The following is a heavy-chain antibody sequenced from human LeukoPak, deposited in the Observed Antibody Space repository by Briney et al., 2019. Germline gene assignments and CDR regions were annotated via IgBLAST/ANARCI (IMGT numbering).Heavy chain of an antibody. CDR3: TTTYYYDSSGYYYGDY. V-gene: IGHV3-15*01. CDR2: IKSKTDGGTT. CDR1: GFSFSNAW. J-gene: IGHJ4*02. Sequence: GGSLRLSCAASGFSFSNAWMSWVRPAPGKGLEWVGRIKSKTDGGTTDYAAPVKGRFTISRDDSKNTLYLQMNSLKTEDTAVYYCTTTYYYDSSGYYYGDYWGQGTLVTVSS. D-gene: IGHD3-22*01.